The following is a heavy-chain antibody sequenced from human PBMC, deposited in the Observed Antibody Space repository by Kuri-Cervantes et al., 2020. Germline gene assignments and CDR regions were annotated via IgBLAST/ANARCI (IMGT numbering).Heavy chain of an antibody. CDR2: IYSGGST. CDR3: AIDRGGCSGGSCSSDCFDD. D-gene: IGHD2-15*01. Sequence: GESLTISCAASGFPVSRHYMSWVRQAPGKGLEWVSVIYSGGSTYYADSVKGRFTISRDNAKNTLHLQMNSLRVEDTAVYYCAIDRGGCSGGSCSSDCFDDWGQGTLVTVSS. V-gene: IGHV3-53*01. CDR1: GFPVSRHY. J-gene: IGHJ4*02.